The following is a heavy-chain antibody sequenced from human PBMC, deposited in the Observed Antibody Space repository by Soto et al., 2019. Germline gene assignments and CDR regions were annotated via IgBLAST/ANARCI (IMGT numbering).Heavy chain of an antibody. V-gene: IGHV1-18*01. CDR2: INGYNGNT. J-gene: IGHJ6*02. D-gene: IGHD3-16*01. CDR1: GYTFTSDG. Sequence: QVQLVQSGAEVKKPGASVKVSCKASGYTFTSDGITWVRQAPGQGLEWLGWINGYNGNTNYAQKLQGRVTMTTDTSTSTAYMELRSLRSDDTAVYYCARMGDVPYYYYGMDVWGQGTTVTVSS. CDR3: ARMGDVPYYYYGMDV.